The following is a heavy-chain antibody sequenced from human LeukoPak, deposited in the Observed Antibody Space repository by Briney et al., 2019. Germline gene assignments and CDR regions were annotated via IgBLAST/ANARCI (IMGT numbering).Heavy chain of an antibody. CDR3: ARDRVGATDY. CDR1: GGSISSSSYY. D-gene: IGHD1-26*01. J-gene: IGHJ4*02. CDR2: IYYSGST. V-gene: IGHV4-39*07. Sequence: SETLSLTCTVSGGSISSSSYYWGWIRQPPGKGLERIGSIYYSGSTYYNPSLKSRVTISVDTSKNQFSLKLSSVTAADTAVYYCARDRVGATDYWGQGTLVTVSS.